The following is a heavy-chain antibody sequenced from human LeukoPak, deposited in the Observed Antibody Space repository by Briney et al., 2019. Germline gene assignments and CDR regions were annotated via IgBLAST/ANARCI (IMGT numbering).Heavy chain of an antibody. V-gene: IGHV4-59*01. CDR3: ARAYGLRWEFDY. CDR2: IYYSGST. D-gene: IGHD1-26*01. CDR1: GGSISSYY. J-gene: IGHJ4*02. Sequence: PSETLSLTCTVSGGSISSYYWSWIRQPPGKGLEWIGYIYYSGSTNYNPSLKSRVTISVDTSKNQFSLKLSSVTAADTAVYYCARAYGLRWEFDYWGQGTLVTVSS.